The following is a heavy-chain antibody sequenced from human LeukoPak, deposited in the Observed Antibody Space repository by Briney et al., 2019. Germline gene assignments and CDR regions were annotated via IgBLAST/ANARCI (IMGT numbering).Heavy chain of an antibody. CDR2: IYYSVST. CDR3: AIPGIAAAGTLDY. CDR1: GGSVSSGSYY. D-gene: IGHD6-13*01. V-gene: IGHV4-61*01. Sequence: SETLSLTCTVSGGSVSSGSYYWSWIRQPPGKGLEWIGYIYYSVSTNYNPSLKSRVTISVDTSKNQFSLKLSSVTAADTAVYYCAIPGIAAAGTLDYWGQGTLVTVSS. J-gene: IGHJ4*02.